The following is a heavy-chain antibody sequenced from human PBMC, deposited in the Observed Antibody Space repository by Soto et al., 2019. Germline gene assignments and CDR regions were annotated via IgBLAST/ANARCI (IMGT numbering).Heavy chain of an antibody. V-gene: IGHV4-4*02. D-gene: IGHD3-16*01. CDR1: SGSMNSGHW. CDR2: IHRSGAT. J-gene: IGHJ2*01. CDR3: ARVGLRWYFDF. Sequence: QVQLQESGPGLVKPSGTLSLTCDVSSGSMNSGHWWSWVRQPPGKGLEWVGHIHRSGATNYNPSLSRRVAISLDESKNQFSLKRNSVTAADTAVYYCARVGLRWYFDFWGRGTLVTVSS.